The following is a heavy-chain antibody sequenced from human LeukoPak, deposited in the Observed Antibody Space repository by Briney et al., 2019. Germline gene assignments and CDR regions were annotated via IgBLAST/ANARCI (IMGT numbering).Heavy chain of an antibody. CDR1: GGSISIGSYY. J-gene: IGHJ4*02. Sequence: PSETLSLTCTVSGGSISIGSYYWGWIRQPPGKGLEWIVSIYYSGSTYYNPSLKSRITISVDTSKNQFSLKLSSVTAADTAVYYCARVWRGSRYSYGSYYFDYWGQGTLVTVSS. V-gene: IGHV4-39*07. CDR3: ARVWRGSRYSYGSYYFDY. D-gene: IGHD5-18*01. CDR2: IYYSGST.